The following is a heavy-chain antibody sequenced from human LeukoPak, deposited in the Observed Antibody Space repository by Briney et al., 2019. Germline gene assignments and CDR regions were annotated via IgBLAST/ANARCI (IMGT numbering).Heavy chain of an antibody. V-gene: IGHV4-39*01. CDR1: GGSISSSSYY. CDR3: AVQYYDFWSGHNYFDY. J-gene: IGHJ4*02. CDR2: IYYSGST. Sequence: SETLSLTCTVSGGSISSSSYYWGWIRQPPGKGLEWIGSIYYSGSTYYNPSLKSRVTISVDTSKNQFSLKLSSVTAADTAVYYCAVQYYDFWSGHNYFDYWGQGTLVTVSS. D-gene: IGHD3-3*01.